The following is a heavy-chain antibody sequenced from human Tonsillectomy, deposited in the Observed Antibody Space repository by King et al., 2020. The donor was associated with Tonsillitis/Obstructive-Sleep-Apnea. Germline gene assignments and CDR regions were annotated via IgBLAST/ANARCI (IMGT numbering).Heavy chain of an antibody. CDR1: VGTFSSYA. J-gene: IGHJ6*03. CDR3: AGGRDIVVVPAADKDYYYYYMDV. CDR2: ISPIFCTA. Sequence: QLVQSGAEVKKPGSSVKVSCKASVGTFSSYAISWVRQAAGQGLECRGGISPIFCTANYAQKFQGRVTITADESTSTAYMERSSLRSEDTAGYYCAGGRDIVVVPAADKDYYYYYMDVWDKGTTVTVSS. D-gene: IGHD2-2*01. V-gene: IGHV1-69*01.